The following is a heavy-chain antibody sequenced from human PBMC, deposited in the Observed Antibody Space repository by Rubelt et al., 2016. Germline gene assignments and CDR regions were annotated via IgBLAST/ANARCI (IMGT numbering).Heavy chain of an antibody. CDR1: GGSISSY. J-gene: IGHJ4*02. CDR2: IYYSGST. D-gene: IGHD5/OR15-5a*01. Sequence: QLQLQESGPGLVKPSETLSLTCTVSGGSISSYWSWIRQPPGKGLDWIGYIYYSGSTKYNPSLKSRVPISVETSRKQWSLKLSSVTAADTAVYYCAGGGLDYFDYWGQGTLVTVSS. V-gene: IGHV4-59*01. CDR3: AGGGLDYFDY.